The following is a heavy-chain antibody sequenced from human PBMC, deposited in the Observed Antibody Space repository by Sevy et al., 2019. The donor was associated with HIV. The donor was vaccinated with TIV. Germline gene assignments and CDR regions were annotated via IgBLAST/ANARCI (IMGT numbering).Heavy chain of an antibody. V-gene: IGHV3-23*01. CDR2: LIGGGSRT. CDR3: AKRRVQSGLSGGGANYGMDV. Sequence: GGSLRLSCAASGFPFSNFAMSWVRQAPGKGLEWVSTLIGGGSRTYYADSVTGRFIISRDNSRNTLYLQMNGLRAEDRAIYYCAKRRVQSGLSGGGANYGMDVCGRGTTVTVSS. CDR1: GFPFSNFA. J-gene: IGHJ6*02. D-gene: IGHD2-8*02.